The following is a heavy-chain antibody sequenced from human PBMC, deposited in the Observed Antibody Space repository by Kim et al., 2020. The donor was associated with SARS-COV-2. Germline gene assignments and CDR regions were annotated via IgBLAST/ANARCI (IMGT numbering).Heavy chain of an antibody. D-gene: IGHD2-2*01. Sequence: GSLRLSCAASGFTFSSYAMHWVRQAPGKGLEYVSAISSNGGSTYYANSVKGRFTISRDNSKNTLYLQMGSLRAEDMAVYYCARVFEGGCSSTSCPVGYWGQGTLVTVSS. J-gene: IGHJ4*02. CDR1: GFTFSSYA. CDR3: ARVFEGGCSSTSCPVGY. V-gene: IGHV3-64*01. CDR2: ISSNGGST.